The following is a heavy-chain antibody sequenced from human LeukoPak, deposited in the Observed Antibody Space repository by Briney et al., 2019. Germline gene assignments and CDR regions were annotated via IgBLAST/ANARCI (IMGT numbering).Heavy chain of an antibody. J-gene: IGHJ5*02. D-gene: IGHD4-17*01. V-gene: IGHV4-30-4*01. CDR3: ARAIPTVTTNRATFDP. CDR1: GGSISSGDYY. Sequence: SETLSLTCTVSGGSISSGDYYWRWIRQPSGKGLEWIVYIYDSGSTYYNQSLKSRVTISIDTSKNQFSLKLSSVTAADTAVYYCARAIPTVTTNRATFDPSGQGTLVTASS. CDR2: IYDSGST.